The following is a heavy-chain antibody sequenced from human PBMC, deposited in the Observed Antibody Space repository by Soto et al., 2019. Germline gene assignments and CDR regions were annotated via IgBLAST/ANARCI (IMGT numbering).Heavy chain of an antibody. CDR3: AKDLTDSSGYYLDDAFDI. CDR2: ISYDGSNK. V-gene: IGHV3-30*18. CDR1: GFTFSSYG. Sequence: QVQLVESGGGVVQPGRSLRLSCAASGFTFSSYGMHWVRQAPGKGLEWVAVISYDGSNKYYADSVKGRFTISRDNSKNTLYLQMHSLRAEDTAVYYCAKDLTDSSGYYLDDAFDIWGQGTMVTVSS. J-gene: IGHJ3*02. D-gene: IGHD3-22*01.